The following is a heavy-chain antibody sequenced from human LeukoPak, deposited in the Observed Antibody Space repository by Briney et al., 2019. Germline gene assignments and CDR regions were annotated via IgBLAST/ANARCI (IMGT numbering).Heavy chain of an antibody. CDR3: AREDCSSTSCYEDY. V-gene: IGHV4-34*01. CDR1: GGSFSGCY. J-gene: IGHJ4*02. CDR2: INHSGST. D-gene: IGHD2-2*01. Sequence: SETLSLTCAVYGGSFSGCYWSWIRQPPGKGLEWIGEINHSGSTNYNPSLKSRVTISVDTSKNQFSLKLSSVTAADTAVYYCAREDCSSTSCYEDYWGQGTLVTVSS.